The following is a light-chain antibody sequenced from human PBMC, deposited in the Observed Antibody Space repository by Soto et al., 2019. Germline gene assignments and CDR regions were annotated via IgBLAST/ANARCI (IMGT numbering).Light chain of an antibody. CDR3: AAWDDRLNGWV. J-gene: IGLJ3*02. V-gene: IGLV1-44*01. CDR1: SSNIGSNT. Sequence: QAVVTQPPSASGTPGQRVTISCSGSSSNIGSNTVNWYQQVPGTAPKLLIYNNNQRPSGVPDRFSGSKSGTSASLAISGLQSEDEGYYYCAAWDDRLNGWVLGGGTKVTVL. CDR2: NNN.